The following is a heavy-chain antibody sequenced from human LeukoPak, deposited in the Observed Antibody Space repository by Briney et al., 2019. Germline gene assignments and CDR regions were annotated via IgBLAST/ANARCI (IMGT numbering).Heavy chain of an antibody. Sequence: SQTLSLTCTVSGGSISSGGYYWSWIRQPPGKGLEWIGYIYHSGSTYYNPSLKSRVTISVDRSKNQFSLNLRSVTAADTAVYYCARGVEMATNLYYYYMDVWGKGTTVTVSS. CDR3: ARGVEMATNLYYYYMDV. CDR1: GGSISSGGYY. V-gene: IGHV4-30-2*01. J-gene: IGHJ6*03. D-gene: IGHD5-24*01. CDR2: IYHSGST.